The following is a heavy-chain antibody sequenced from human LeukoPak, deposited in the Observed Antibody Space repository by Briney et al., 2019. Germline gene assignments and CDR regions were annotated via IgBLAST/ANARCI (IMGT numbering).Heavy chain of an antibody. Sequence: KPSETLSLTCTVSGGSVSSHYWSWLRQPPGKGLEWIAYLLESGRTKYNPSLQSRVILSRDTSKNQFSLNLNSVTAADTAVYYCARGYDPLTGRSQWGLDYWGQGIQVTASS. D-gene: IGHD3-9*01. CDR3: ARGYDPLTGRSQWGLDY. CDR2: LLESGRT. CDR1: GGSVSSHY. J-gene: IGHJ4*02. V-gene: IGHV4-59*02.